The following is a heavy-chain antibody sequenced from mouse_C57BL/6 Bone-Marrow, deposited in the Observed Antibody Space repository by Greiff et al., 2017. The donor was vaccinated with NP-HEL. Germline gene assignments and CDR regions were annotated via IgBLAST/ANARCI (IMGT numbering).Heavy chain of an antibody. CDR2: IYPGSGST. J-gene: IGHJ2*01. CDR1: GYTFTSYW. D-gene: IGHD2-3*01. V-gene: IGHV1-55*01. Sequence: QVQLQQPGAELVKPGASVKMSCKASGYTFTSYWITWVKQRPGQGLEWIGDIYPGSGSTNYNEQFKSKATLTVATSSSTAYMQLSSVKSEDSAVDNCASSGDYEGHYWGQGTTLTVSS. CDR3: ASSGDYEGHY.